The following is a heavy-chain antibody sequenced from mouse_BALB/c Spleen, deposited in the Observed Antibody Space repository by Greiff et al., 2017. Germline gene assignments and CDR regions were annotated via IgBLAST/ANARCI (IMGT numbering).Heavy chain of an antibody. V-gene: IGHV5-17*02. J-gene: IGHJ4*01. CDR3: ARSLTTVVATGAMDY. CDR1: GFTFSSFG. D-gene: IGHD1-1*01. Sequence: EVHLVESGGGLVQPGGSRKLSCAASGFTFSSFGMHWVRQAPEKGLEWVAYISSGSSTIYYADTVKGRFTISRDNPKNTLFLQMTSLRSEDTAMYYCARSLTTVVATGAMDYWGQGTSVTVSS. CDR2: ISSGSSTI.